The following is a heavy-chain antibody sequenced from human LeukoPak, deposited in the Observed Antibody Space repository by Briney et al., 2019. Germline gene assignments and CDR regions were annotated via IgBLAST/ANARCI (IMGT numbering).Heavy chain of an antibody. CDR2: IYTSGST. V-gene: IGHV4-61*02. D-gene: IGHD1/OR15-1a*01. J-gene: IGHJ5*02. CDR1: GGSISSGRYY. Sequence: SETLSLTCTVSGGSISSGRYYWRWIRQPAGKGLEWLGRIYTSGSTNYNPSLKSRVTISVDTSKNQFSLKLSSVTAADTAVYYCARDLGLEQETDFGWFDPWGQGTLVTVSS. CDR3: ARDLGLEQETDFGWFDP.